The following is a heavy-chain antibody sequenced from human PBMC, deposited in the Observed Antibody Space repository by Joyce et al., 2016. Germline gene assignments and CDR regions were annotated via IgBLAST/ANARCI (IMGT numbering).Heavy chain of an antibody. D-gene: IGHD6-13*01. Sequence: QVQLVQSGAEVKEPGASVTVSCKASGYTVGRYDRHWLRQAPGKSFEWMGWFNAGTGNRSYSQSFQGRVIIGRDTSARTGYMELTSLTSEDTAVYYCARKDIISWRYGWDVWGQGTTVIVSS. J-gene: IGHJ6*02. CDR2: FNAGTGNR. V-gene: IGHV1-3*01. CDR1: GYTVGRYD. CDR3: ARKDIISWRYGWDV.